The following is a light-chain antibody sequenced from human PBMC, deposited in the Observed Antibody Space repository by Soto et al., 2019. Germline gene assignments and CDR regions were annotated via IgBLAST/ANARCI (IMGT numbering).Light chain of an antibody. V-gene: IGLV2-14*03. CDR1: SSDVGTYKY. CDR2: DVS. CDR3: NSYTTSSTLV. J-gene: IGLJ1*01. Sequence: QCVLTQPASVSGSPGQSVTISGTGTSSDVGTYKYVSWYQQHAGNAPKLMIYDVSNRPSGVSNRFSGSKSGNTASLTIYGLQAEDEADYYCNSYTTSSTLVSGTGNKITVL.